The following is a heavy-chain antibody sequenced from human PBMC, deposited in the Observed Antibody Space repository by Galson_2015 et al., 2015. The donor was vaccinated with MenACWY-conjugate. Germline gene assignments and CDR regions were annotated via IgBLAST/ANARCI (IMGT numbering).Heavy chain of an antibody. CDR3: VRPIMTFAAVRSLDY. CDR2: IKYDGSEQ. CDR1: GFPFGTYW. D-gene: IGHD3-10*01. V-gene: IGHV3-7*01. J-gene: IGHJ4*02. Sequence: SLRLSCAASGFPFGTYWMTWVRQAPGKGLEWVANIKYDGSEQYYGDSVRGRLTIYRDNANNSLFLQMNSLRPEDTAVYYCVRPIMTFAAVRSLDYWGQGTVVTVSS.